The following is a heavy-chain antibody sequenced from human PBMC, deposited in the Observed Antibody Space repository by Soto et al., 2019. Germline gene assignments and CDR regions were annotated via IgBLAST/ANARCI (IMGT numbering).Heavy chain of an antibody. Sequence: ASVKVSCKASGYTFTSYDINCVRQATGQGLEWMGWMNPNSGNTGYAQKFQGRVTMTRNTSISTAYMELSSLRSEDTAVYYCARKLISAYSSGWYPWGQGTLVTVSS. D-gene: IGHD6-19*01. J-gene: IGHJ5*02. V-gene: IGHV1-8*01. CDR1: GYTFTSYD. CDR2: MNPNSGNT. CDR3: ARKLISAYSSGWYP.